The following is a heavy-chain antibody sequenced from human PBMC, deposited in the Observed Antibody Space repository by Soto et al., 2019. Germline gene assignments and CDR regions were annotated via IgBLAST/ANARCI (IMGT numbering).Heavy chain of an antibody. D-gene: IGHD3-16*01. CDR2: INESGGST. CDR3: AKEGLISITTYDY. J-gene: IGHJ4*02. CDR1: GFSFSRFA. Sequence: GGSLRLSCAASGFSFSRFAMGWVRQAPGKGLEWVSAINESGGSTYYADSVKGRFTISRDNSKNTLYLQMNSLRAEDTAIYYCAKEGLISITTYDYWGQGIQVTVSS. V-gene: IGHV3-23*01.